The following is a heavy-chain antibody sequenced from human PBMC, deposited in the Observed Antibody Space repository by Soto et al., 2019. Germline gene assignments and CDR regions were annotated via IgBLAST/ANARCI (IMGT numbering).Heavy chain of an antibody. Sequence: QVQLVESGGGVVQPGRSLRLSCAASGFTFSSYGMQWVRQAPGKGLEWVAVIWYDGSNKYYADSVKGRFTISRDNSKNTLYLQMNSLRAEDTAVYYCASDQESVFSRSYGVWASPGAFDIWGQGTMVTVSS. D-gene: IGHD1-26*01. CDR3: ASDQESVFSRSYGVWASPGAFDI. J-gene: IGHJ3*02. CDR1: GFTFSSYG. CDR2: IWYDGSNK. V-gene: IGHV3-33*01.